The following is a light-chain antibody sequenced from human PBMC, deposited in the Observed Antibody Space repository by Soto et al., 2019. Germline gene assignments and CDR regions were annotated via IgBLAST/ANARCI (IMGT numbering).Light chain of an antibody. J-gene: IGKJ1*01. CDR2: DAS. Sequence: EIVLTQSPATLSFSPGERATLSCRASQSVSSSLSCYQQKPGQATRLLIYDASNRATDIPARFSGSESGTDFTLTISSLEPEDFAVYYCQQRSNGTRTFGQGTKVESK. CDR1: QSVSSS. V-gene: IGKV3-11*01. CDR3: QQRSNGTRT.